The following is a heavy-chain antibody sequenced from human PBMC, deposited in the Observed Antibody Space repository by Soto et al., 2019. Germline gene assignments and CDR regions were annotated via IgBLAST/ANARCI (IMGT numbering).Heavy chain of an antibody. V-gene: IGHV4-34*01. CDR1: GGSFSGYY. CDR2: INHSGST. J-gene: IGHJ6*02. D-gene: IGHD6-19*01. CDR3: ARPTRQWLGLRYYYGMDV. Sequence: PSDTLSLTCAVYGGSFSGYYWSWIRQPPGKGLEWIGEINHSGSTNYNPSLKSRVTISVDTSKNQFSLKLSSVTAADTAVYYCARPTRQWLGLRYYYGMDVWGQGTTVT.